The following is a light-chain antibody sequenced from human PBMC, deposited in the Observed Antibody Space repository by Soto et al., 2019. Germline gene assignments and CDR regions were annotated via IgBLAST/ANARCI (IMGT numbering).Light chain of an antibody. V-gene: IGLV1-40*01. J-gene: IGLJ1*01. CDR3: QSYDSSLSGYV. CDR2: GNN. CDR1: SANIGGAYN. Sequence: QSILTQPPSVPVAPGQSVTISCTGSSANIGGAYNVDWYQQLPGTAPKLLIYGNNNRPSGVPARFSGSKSGTSASLAIAGLQAEDEGDYYCQSYDSSLSGYVFGTGTKVTVL.